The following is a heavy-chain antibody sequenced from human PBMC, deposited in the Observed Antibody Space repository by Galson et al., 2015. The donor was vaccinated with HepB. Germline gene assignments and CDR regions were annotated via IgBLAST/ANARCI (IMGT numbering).Heavy chain of an antibody. CDR3: ARADCSGGTCPFDY. V-gene: IGHV1-18*04. CDR2: ISAYNGNT. CDR1: GYTFTSYG. D-gene: IGHD2-15*01. J-gene: IGHJ4*02. Sequence: SVKVSCKASGYTFTSYGISWVRQAPGQGLEWMGWISAYNGNTNYAQKLQGRVTMTTDTSSSTSYMDLRSLRSDDTAVYYCARADCSGGTCPFDYWGQGTLVTVSP.